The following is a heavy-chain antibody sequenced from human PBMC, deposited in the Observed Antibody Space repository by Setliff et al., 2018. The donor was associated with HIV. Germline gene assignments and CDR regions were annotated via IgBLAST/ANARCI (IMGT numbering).Heavy chain of an antibody. CDR2: IYTSGST. CDR1: GGSISSGSYY. CDR3: ARRERYYDILTGRVFDGFDI. V-gene: IGHV4-61*09. J-gene: IGHJ3*02. D-gene: IGHD3-9*01. Sequence: TLSLTCTVSGGSISSGSYYWSWIRQPAGKGLEWIGHIYTSGSTNYNPSLKSRVTISVDTSKNHFSLKLSSVTAADTAVYYCARRERYYDILTGRVFDGFDIWGQGTMVTV.